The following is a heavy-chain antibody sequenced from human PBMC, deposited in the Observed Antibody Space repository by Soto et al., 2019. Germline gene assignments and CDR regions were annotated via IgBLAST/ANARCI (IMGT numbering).Heavy chain of an antibody. D-gene: IGHD3-3*01. Sequence: QVQLVESGGGVVQPGRSLRLSCAASGFAFSTYAMHWVRQAPGNGLEWVAVISYDGSNIYYADSVKGRFTISRDNSKDTLYLQMNSLRPEDTAVYYCARDYTRFLDWLVVLDYWGQGTLVTVSS. CDR3: ARDYTRFLDWLVVLDY. V-gene: IGHV3-30-3*01. CDR1: GFAFSTYA. CDR2: ISYDGSNI. J-gene: IGHJ4*02.